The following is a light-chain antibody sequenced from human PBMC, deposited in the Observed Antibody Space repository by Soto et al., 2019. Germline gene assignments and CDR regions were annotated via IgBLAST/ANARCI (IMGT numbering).Light chain of an antibody. CDR1: SSDVGGYDY. CDR3: QSCDTRVTGRLV. J-gene: IGLJ3*02. Sequence: QSALTQPPSASGSPGRSVTISCTGTSSDVGGYDYVSWFQQHPGKAPKLIIYEVTKRPSGVPDRFSASKSGNTASLTVSGLQAEDEADYYCQSCDTRVTGRLVFGGGTKLTVL. V-gene: IGLV2-8*01. CDR2: EVT.